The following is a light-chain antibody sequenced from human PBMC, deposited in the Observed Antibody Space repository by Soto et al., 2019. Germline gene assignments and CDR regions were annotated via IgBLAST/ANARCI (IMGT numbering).Light chain of an antibody. CDR3: QQYNNWPRT. Sequence: EIVMTQSPATLSVSPGERAHLSCKARQSVRRNLAWYQQKPGQAPRLLIYGASTRATGIPARFSGSGSGTEFTLTISSLQSEDFAVYYCQQYNNWPRTFGQGTKVEIK. J-gene: IGKJ1*01. CDR2: GAS. CDR1: QSVRRN. V-gene: IGKV3-15*01.